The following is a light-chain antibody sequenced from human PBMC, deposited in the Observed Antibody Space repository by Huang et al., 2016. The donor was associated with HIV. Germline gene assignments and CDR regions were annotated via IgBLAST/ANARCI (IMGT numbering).Light chain of an antibody. J-gene: IGKJ4*01. CDR3: HQYNSWLLS. V-gene: IGKV3-15*01. CDR2: GSS. Sequence: EIVMTQSPATLSVSPGERVTLSCRANRRVNTNLAWYQQRPGQAPRLLIYGSSTRAPGIPARFSGSGSGTDFSLTISSLQSEDFALYYCHQYNSWLLSFGGGTRVDI. CDR1: RRVNTN.